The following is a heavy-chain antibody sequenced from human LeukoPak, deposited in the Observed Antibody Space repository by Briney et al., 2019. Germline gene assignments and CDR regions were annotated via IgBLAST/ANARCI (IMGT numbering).Heavy chain of an antibody. Sequence: GGSLRLSCAASGFTFSGSAMHWVRQASGKGLECVGRIRSKANSYPPAYAASVKGRFTISRDESKNTAYLQMNSVKTEDTAVYYCTRQSGYGGNDYWGQGTLVTVSS. CDR1: GFTFSGSA. D-gene: IGHD4-23*01. CDR2: IRSKANSYPP. CDR3: TRQSGYGGNDY. J-gene: IGHJ4*02. V-gene: IGHV3-73*01.